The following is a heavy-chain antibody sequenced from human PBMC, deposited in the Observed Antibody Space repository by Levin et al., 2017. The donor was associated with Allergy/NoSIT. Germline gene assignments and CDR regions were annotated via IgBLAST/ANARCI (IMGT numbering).Heavy chain of an antibody. Sequence: SQTLSLTCTVSGGSVSSGSYYWSWIRQPPGKGLEWIGYIYYSGSTNYNPSLKSRVTISVDTSKNQFSLKLSSVTAADTAVYYCARGVDSGSYLEYYYYGMDVWGQGTTVTVSS. CDR1: GGSVSSGSYY. J-gene: IGHJ6*02. V-gene: IGHV4-61*01. CDR2: IYYSGST. D-gene: IGHD3-10*01. CDR3: ARGVDSGSYLEYYYYGMDV.